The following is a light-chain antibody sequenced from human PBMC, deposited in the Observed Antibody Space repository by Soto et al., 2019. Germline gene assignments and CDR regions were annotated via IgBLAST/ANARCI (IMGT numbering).Light chain of an antibody. CDR1: QSVSSN. CDR3: QQYNNWPPIT. Sequence: EIVMTQSPATLSVSPGERATLSCRASQSVSSNLAWYQQKPGQAPRLLIYGASTRATGSPARFSGSGSGTEFTLTIRSLQSEDFAVYFCQQYNNWPPITFGQGKRLEIK. CDR2: GAS. J-gene: IGKJ5*01. V-gene: IGKV3-15*01.